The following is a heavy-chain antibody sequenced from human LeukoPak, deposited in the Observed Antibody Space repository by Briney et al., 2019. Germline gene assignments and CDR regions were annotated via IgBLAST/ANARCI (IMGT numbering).Heavy chain of an antibody. D-gene: IGHD6-19*01. CDR3: ARGVTGYSSGWYPDY. Sequence: PSETLSLTCAVSGYSISSGYYWGWIRQPPGKGLEWIGSIYHSGSTYYNPSLKSRATISVDTSKNQFSLKLSSVTAADTAVYYCARGVTGYSSGWYPDYWGQGTLVTVSS. J-gene: IGHJ4*02. CDR2: IYHSGST. V-gene: IGHV4-38-2*01. CDR1: GYSISSGYY.